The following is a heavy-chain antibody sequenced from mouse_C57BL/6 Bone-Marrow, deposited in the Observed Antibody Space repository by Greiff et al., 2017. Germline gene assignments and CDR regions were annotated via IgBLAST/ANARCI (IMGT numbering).Heavy chain of an antibody. CDR3: ARDAYYGSSLVVPYYFDY. D-gene: IGHD1-1*01. Sequence: QVQLQQSGAELMKPGASVKLSCKATGYTFTGYWIEWVKQRPGHGLEWIGEILPGSGSTNYNEKFKGKATFTADTSSNTAYMQLSSLTTEDSAIYYCARDAYYGSSLVVPYYFDYWGQGTTLTVSA. CDR1: GYTFTGYW. CDR2: ILPGSGST. J-gene: IGHJ2*01. V-gene: IGHV1-9*01.